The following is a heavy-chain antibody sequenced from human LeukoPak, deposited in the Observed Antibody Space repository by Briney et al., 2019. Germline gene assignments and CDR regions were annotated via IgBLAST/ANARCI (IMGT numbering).Heavy chain of an antibody. CDR2: ISAYNGNT. Sequence: ASVKVSCKASGYTFTSYGIRWVRQAPGQGLEWMGWISAYNGNTNYAQKLQGRVTMTTDTSTSTAYMELRSLRSGDTAVYYCARDPVYYDSSGYYSTVADYWGQGTLVTVSS. CDR1: GYTFTSYG. J-gene: IGHJ4*02. D-gene: IGHD3-22*01. CDR3: ARDPVYYDSSGYYSTVADY. V-gene: IGHV1-18*01.